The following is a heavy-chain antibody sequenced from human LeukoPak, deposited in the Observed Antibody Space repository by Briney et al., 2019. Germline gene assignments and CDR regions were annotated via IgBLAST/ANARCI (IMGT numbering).Heavy chain of an antibody. CDR1: GGSISSSSYY. J-gene: IGHJ4*02. CDR2: IYYSGST. D-gene: IGHD4-11*01. V-gene: IGHV4-39*01. Sequence: SETLSLTCTVSGGSISSSSYYWGWIRQPPGKGLEWIGSIYYSGSTYYNPSLKSRVTISVDTSKNQFSLKLNSVTAADTAVYYCARLNTVMAASFDYWGQGTLVTVSS. CDR3: ARLNTVMAASFDY.